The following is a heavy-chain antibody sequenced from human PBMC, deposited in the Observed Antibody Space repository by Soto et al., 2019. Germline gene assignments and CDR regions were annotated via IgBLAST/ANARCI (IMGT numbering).Heavy chain of an antibody. V-gene: IGHV3-23*01. J-gene: IGHJ5*02. CDR2: ISGSGGST. CDR1: GFTFSSYA. Sequence: GGSLRLSCAASGFTFSSYAMGWVRQAPGKGLEWVSAISGSGGSTYYADSVKGRFTISRDNSKNTLYLQMNSLRAEDTAVYYCARHKRGLNRFDPWGQGTLVTVSS. CDR3: ARHKRGLNRFDP.